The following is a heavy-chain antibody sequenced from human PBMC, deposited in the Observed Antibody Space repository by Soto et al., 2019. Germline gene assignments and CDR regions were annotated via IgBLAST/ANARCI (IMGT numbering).Heavy chain of an antibody. CDR1: GGSISSYY. Sequence: SETLSLTCTVSGGSISSYYWTWIRQPPGKGLEWIGFMYNSGSTHYNPSLKSRVTISLYTSKYQFSLNLRSVTAEDTAVYYCACMGYHYGSGSYPLDYWGQGTLVTVSS. CDR3: ACMGYHYGSGSYPLDY. V-gene: IGHV4-59*08. D-gene: IGHD3-10*01. CDR2: MYNSGST. J-gene: IGHJ4*02.